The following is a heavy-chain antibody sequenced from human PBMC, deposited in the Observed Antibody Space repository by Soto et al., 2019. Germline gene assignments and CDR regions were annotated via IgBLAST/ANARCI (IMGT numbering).Heavy chain of an antibody. CDR2: ISYDGSNK. J-gene: IGHJ4*02. D-gene: IGHD5-18*01. CDR3: AKHRAIAPRTAYYFDY. Sequence: QVQLVESGGGVVQPGRSLRLSCAASGFTFSSYGMHWVRQAPGKGLEWVAVISYDGSNKYYADSVKGRFTISRDSSKNTLYLQMHSLRPEDTAVYYCAKHRAIAPRTAYYFDYWGQGTLVTVSS. CDR1: GFTFSSYG. V-gene: IGHV3-30*18.